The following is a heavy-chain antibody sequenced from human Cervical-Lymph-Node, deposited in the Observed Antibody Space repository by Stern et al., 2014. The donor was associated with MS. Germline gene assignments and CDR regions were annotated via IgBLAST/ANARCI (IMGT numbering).Heavy chain of an antibody. CDR3: AKYPQRGVVPAAIHY. CDR2: ISYDGDHT. CDR1: GFTFSDFG. V-gene: IGHV3-30*18. J-gene: IGHJ4*02. Sequence: VQLVESGGGVVHPGGSLRLSCEASGFTFSDFGMYWVRQAQGKGPEWVSVISYDGDHTDYADSVKGRFTISRDNSKNTLYVQMNSLRADDAAVYYCAKYPQRGVVPAAIHYWGQGTLVTVSS. D-gene: IGHD2-2*02.